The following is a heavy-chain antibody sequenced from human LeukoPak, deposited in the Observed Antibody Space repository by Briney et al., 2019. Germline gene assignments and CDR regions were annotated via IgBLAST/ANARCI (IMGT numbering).Heavy chain of an antibody. V-gene: IGHV1-46*01. CDR1: GYTFTSYY. Sequence: ASVKVSCKASGYTFTSYYMHWVRQAPGQGLEWMGIINPSGGSTSYAQKFQGRVTMTRDTSTSTVYMELSSLRSEDTAVYYCARDLSMATTPWGFDYWGQGTLVTVSS. CDR2: INPSGGST. CDR3: ARDLSMATTPWGFDY. J-gene: IGHJ4*02. D-gene: IGHD5-24*01.